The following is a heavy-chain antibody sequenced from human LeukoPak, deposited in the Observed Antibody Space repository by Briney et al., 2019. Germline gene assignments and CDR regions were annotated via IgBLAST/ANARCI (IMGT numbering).Heavy chain of an antibody. CDR2: IYYSGST. Sequence: SQTLSLTCTVSGGSISSGDYYWSWIRQPPGKGLEWIGYIYYSGSTNYNPSLKSRVTISVDTSKNQFSLKLSSVTAADTAVYYCARSYSSGWYGAFDIWGQGTMVTVSS. J-gene: IGHJ3*02. CDR1: GGSISSGDYY. D-gene: IGHD6-19*01. V-gene: IGHV4-30-4*01. CDR3: ARSYSSGWYGAFDI.